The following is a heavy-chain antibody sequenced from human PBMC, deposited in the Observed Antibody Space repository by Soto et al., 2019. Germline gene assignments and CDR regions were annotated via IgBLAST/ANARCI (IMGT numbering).Heavy chain of an antibody. CDR1: GYTFTNHV. CDR3: AKDLPGELLPTCFDS. V-gene: IGHV1-3*01. J-gene: IGHJ5*01. CDR2: INAGTGDT. Sequence: ASVKVSCKASGYTFTNHVVHWVRQAPGQRLECMGWINAGTGDTKYSQKFQDRVTITTDISATTAYLQMNSLKVEDTAVYYCAKDLPGELLPTCFDSWGQGTLVTVSS. D-gene: IGHD1-26*01.